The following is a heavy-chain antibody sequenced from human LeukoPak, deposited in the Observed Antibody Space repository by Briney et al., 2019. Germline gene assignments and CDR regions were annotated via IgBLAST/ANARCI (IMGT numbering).Heavy chain of an antibody. J-gene: IGHJ5*02. CDR1: GFTFTSYA. Sequence: GGSLRLSCAASGFTFTSYAMSWVRQAPGKGLEWVSAISGSGGSTYYADSVKGRFTISRDNSKNTLYLQMNSLRAEDTAVYYCAKDPYSGSPETGLNWFDPWGQGTLVTVSS. D-gene: IGHD1-26*01. V-gene: IGHV3-23*01. CDR2: ISGSGGST. CDR3: AKDPYSGSPETGLNWFDP.